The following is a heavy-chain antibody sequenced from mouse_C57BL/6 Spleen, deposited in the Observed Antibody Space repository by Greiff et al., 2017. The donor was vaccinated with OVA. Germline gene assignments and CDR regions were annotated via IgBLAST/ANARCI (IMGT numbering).Heavy chain of an antibody. V-gene: IGHV5-16*01. CDR2: INYDGSST. D-gene: IGHD1-1*01. CDR1: GFTFSDYY. Sequence: DVKLVESEGGLVQPGSSMKLSCTASGFTFSDYYMAWVRQVPEKGLEWVANINYDGSSTYYLDSLKSRFIISRDNAKNILYLQMSSLKSEDTATYYCARYYYAFFDYWGQGTTLTVSS. J-gene: IGHJ2*01. CDR3: ARYYYAFFDY.